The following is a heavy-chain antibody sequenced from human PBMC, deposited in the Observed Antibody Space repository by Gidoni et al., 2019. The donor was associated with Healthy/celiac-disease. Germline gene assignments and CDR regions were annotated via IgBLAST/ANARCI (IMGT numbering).Heavy chain of an antibody. CDR2: IIPILGIA. V-gene: IGHV1-69*02. D-gene: IGHD6-13*01. CDR1: GGSFSSYT. CDR3: ARDTWAAAGTFDY. Sequence: QVQLVQSGAEVKKPGSSVKVSCKASGGSFSSYTISWERQAPGQGLEWMGRIIPILGIANYAQKFQGRVTITADKSTSTAYMELSSLRSEDTAVYYCARDTWAAAGTFDYWGQGTLVTVSS. J-gene: IGHJ4*02.